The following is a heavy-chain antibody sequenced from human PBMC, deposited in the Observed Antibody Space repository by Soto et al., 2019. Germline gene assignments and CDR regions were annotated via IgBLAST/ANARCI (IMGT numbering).Heavy chain of an antibody. V-gene: IGHV1-18*01. CDR2: INTYNGDT. CDR3: ARDLGVGAASDY. J-gene: IGHJ4*02. D-gene: IGHD1-26*01. CDR1: GYNFFTYG. Sequence: ASVKVSCKASGYNFFTYGINWVRQAPGQGLDWMGRINTYNGDTNFAQKVQGRIILTTDTSTSTAYMELRSLTSDDTAVYYCARDLGVGAASDYWGQGTLVTVSS.